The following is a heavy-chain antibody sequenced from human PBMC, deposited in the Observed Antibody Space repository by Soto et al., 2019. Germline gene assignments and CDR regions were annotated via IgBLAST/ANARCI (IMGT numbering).Heavy chain of an antibody. CDR3: ARLRDQLLFYYYYGMDV. J-gene: IGHJ6*02. CDR2: ISSDGSNK. D-gene: IGHD2-2*01. V-gene: IGHV3-30-3*01. CDR1: GFTFSSYA. Sequence: GGSLRLSCAASGFTFSSYAVHWVRRAPGKGLEWVAVISSDGSNKYYADSVKGRFTVSRDNSKNTLYLQMNSLRADDTAVYYCARLRDQLLFYYYYGMDVWGQGTTVTVSS.